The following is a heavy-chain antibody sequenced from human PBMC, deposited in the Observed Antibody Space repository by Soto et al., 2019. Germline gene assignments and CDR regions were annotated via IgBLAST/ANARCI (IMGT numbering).Heavy chain of an antibody. J-gene: IGHJ4*02. Sequence: GGSLRLSCVVSVFPFGANAMSWVRQAPGKGLEWVSGLSNTGRRTSYADSVKGRFNISRDNSENTVYLQMNSLRVEDTAVYYCATEMGATQGPFDNWGQGTLVTVSS. CDR3: ATEMGATQGPFDN. D-gene: IGHD1-26*01. V-gene: IGHV3-23*01. CDR2: LSNTGRRT. CDR1: VFPFGANA.